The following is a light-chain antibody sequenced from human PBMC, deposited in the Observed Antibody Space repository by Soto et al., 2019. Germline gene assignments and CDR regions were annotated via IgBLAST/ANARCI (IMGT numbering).Light chain of an antibody. CDR3: QSYDNSLSGSWV. CDR2: ANN. CDR1: SSNLGAGYD. J-gene: IGLJ3*02. Sequence: QSVLTQPPSVSGAPGQGVTISCTGSSSNLGAGYDVHWYQQLPGAAPKLLIYANNKRPSGVLDRFSGSKSGTSASLAITGLHAEDEADYYCQSYDNSLSGSWVFGGGTKVTVL. V-gene: IGLV1-40*01.